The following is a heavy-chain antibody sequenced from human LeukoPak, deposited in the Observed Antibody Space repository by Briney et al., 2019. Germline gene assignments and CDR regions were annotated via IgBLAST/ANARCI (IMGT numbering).Heavy chain of an antibody. Sequence: GGSLRLSCAASGFTFSSYWMSWVRQAPGKGLEWVANIKQDGSEKYYVDSVKGRFTISRDNAKNSLYLQMNSLRAEDTAVYYCARPSMVRGALYYFDSWGQGTLVTVSS. D-gene: IGHD3-10*01. CDR3: ARPSMVRGALYYFDS. J-gene: IGHJ4*02. CDR2: IKQDGSEK. CDR1: GFTFSSYW. V-gene: IGHV3-7*03.